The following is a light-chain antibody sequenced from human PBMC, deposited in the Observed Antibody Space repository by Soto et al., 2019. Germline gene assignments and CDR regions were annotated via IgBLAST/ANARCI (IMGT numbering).Light chain of an antibody. CDR1: QSVSRS. Sequence: EIVLTQSPGTLSLSPGERATLSCRASQSVSRSLAWYQQKPGQAPRLLIYGSSSRATRIPDRFSGSGSGTDFTLTINRLEPEDFVVYYCQQYDSSPTFGQGTKVEIK. CDR3: QQYDSSPT. V-gene: IGKV3-20*01. J-gene: IGKJ1*01. CDR2: GSS.